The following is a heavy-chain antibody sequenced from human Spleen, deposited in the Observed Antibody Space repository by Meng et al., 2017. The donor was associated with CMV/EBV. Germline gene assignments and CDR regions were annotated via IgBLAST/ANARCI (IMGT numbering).Heavy chain of an antibody. D-gene: IGHD3-22*01. CDR1: GFTFSSYW. CDR3: ARTTFPYDSFDY. CDR2: IKQDGSEK. Sequence: ETLSLTCAASGFTFSSYWMSWVRQAPGKGLEWVANIKQDGSEKYYVDSVKGRVTISRDNAKKSVHLQMNSLRDEDTAVYYCARTTFPYDSFDYWGQGTLVTVSS. V-gene: IGHV3-7*03. J-gene: IGHJ4*02.